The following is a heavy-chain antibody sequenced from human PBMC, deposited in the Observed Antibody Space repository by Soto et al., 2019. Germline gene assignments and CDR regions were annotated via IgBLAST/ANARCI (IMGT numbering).Heavy chain of an antibody. D-gene: IGHD3-10*01. CDR3: ARGSGSAGNWFDP. V-gene: IGHV3-23*01. CDR2: ISGSGGST. CDR1: GFTFSSYA. Sequence: PGGSLRLSCAASGFTFSSYAMSWVRQAPGKGLEWVSAISGSGGSTYYADSVKGRFTISRDNAKNSLYLQMNSLRAEDTAVYYCARGSGSAGNWFDPWGQGTLITVSS. J-gene: IGHJ5*02.